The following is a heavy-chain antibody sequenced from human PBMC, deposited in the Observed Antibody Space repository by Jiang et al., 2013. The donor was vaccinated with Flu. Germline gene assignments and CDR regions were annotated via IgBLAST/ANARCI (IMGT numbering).Heavy chain of an antibody. CDR2: IIPILGIA. D-gene: IGHD3-3*01. J-gene: IGHJ4*02. Sequence: SGAEVKKPGASVKVSCKASGGTFSSYAISWVRQAPGQGLEWMGRIIPILGIANYAQKFQGRVTITADKSTSTAYMELSSLRSEDTAVYYCARTPAERGVVRGGDFDYWGQGTLVTVSS. CDR3: ARTPAERGVVRGGDFDY. CDR1: GGTFSSYA. V-gene: IGHV1-69*04.